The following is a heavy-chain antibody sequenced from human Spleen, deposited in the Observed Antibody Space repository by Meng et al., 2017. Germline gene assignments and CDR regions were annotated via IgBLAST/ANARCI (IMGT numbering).Heavy chain of an antibody. J-gene: IGHJ4*01. CDR1: GYSFTHHG. CDR2: ISGYNGNT. CDR3: ARFCRSSSCPDY. D-gene: IGHD2-2*01. V-gene: IGHV1-18*04. Sequence: QVQLVQSGVEVKKPGASVKVSCKASGYSFTHHGITWVRQAPGQGLEWMGWISGYNGNTHYAQKLQGRVTMTTDTSTSTAYMELRSLRSDDTAVYYCARFCRSSSCPDYWGHGTLVTVSS.